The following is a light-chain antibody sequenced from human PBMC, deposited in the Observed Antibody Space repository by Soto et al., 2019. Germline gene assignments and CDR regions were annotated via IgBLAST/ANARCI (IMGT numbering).Light chain of an antibody. J-gene: IGKJ4*01. CDR3: QQYNSYLT. V-gene: IGKV1-5*03. CDR2: KAS. Sequence: DIQMTQSPSTLSASVGDRVTITCRASQSISSWLAGWQQQTGKAPKLLISKASSVESGVPSRFSGSGSATEFPLTISSLQPDDFATYYCQQYNSYLTFGGGTKVDIK. CDR1: QSISSW.